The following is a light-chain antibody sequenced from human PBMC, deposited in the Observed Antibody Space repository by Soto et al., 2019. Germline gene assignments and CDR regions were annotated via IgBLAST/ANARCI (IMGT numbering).Light chain of an antibody. J-gene: IGLJ2*01. Sequence: QSALTQPASVSGSPGQSITISCTGTSSDVGSYNLVSWYQQHPGKAPKLMIYEGSKRPSGVSNRFSGSKSGNTASLTISGLQAEDEADYYCFSYASSRSLVFGGGTKVTVL. CDR1: SSDVGSYNL. CDR2: EGS. CDR3: FSYASSRSLV. V-gene: IGLV2-23*01.